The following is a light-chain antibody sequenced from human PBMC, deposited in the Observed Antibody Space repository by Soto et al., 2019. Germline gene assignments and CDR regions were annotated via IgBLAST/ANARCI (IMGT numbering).Light chain of an antibody. CDR1: QYINTR. Sequence: EIVLTQSPANLSSFPGDRVTLSCRASQYINTRLAWYQHRPGQAPRPLIYQTAIRAAGIPARCSASGSGTDFTLTISDVQPEDVALYYCHQRQSWPRTFGQGTKVDIK. CDR3: HQRQSWPRT. J-gene: IGKJ1*01. V-gene: IGKV3-11*01. CDR2: QTA.